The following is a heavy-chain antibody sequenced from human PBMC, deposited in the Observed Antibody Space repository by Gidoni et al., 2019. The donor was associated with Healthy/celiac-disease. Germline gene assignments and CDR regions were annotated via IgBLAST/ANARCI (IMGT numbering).Heavy chain of an antibody. CDR3: ARGGPSIAAAGKLDY. CDR1: GGSFSGYY. V-gene: IGHV4-34*01. CDR2: INHSGST. Sequence: QVQLQQWGAGLLKPSATLSLTCAVYGGSFSGYYWSWIRQPPGKGLEWIGEINHSGSTNYNPSLKSRVTISVDTSKNQFSLKLSSVTAADTAVYYCARGGPSIAAAGKLDYWGQGTLVTVSS. D-gene: IGHD6-13*01. J-gene: IGHJ4*02.